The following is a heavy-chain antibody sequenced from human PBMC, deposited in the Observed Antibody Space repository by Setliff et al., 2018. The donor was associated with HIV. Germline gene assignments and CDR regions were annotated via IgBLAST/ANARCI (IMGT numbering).Heavy chain of an antibody. D-gene: IGHD5-12*01. CDR2: IIPIFDTT. J-gene: IGHJ6*03. CDR1: GGTFSGYG. Sequence: SVKVSCKASGGTFSGYGISWVRQAPGQGLEWMGGIIPIFDTTNYAQKFQGRVTITADESTSTAYMELSSLRSEDTAVYYCAKGPLYSGYDLDYYCYYMDVGGKGTTVTGSS. CDR3: AKGPLYSGYDLDYYCYYMDV. V-gene: IGHV1-69*13.